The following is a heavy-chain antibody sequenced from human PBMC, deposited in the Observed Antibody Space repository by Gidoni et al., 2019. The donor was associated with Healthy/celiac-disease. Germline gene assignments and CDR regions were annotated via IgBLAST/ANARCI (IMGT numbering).Heavy chain of an antibody. CDR3: AKDRSVEVNYAEYFQH. CDR1: GFTFSSYA. V-gene: IGHV3-23*01. D-gene: IGHD2-21*01. CDR2: ISGSGGST. Sequence: EVQLLESGAGLVQPGGSLRLSCAASGFTFSSYAMSWVRQAPGKGLEWVSAISGSGGSTYYADSVKGRFTISRDNSKNTLYLQMNSLRAEDTAVYYCAKDRSVEVNYAEYFQHWGQGTLVTVSS. J-gene: IGHJ1*01.